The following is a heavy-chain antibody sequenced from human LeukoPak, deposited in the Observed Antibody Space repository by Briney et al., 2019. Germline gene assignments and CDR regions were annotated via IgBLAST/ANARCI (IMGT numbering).Heavy chain of an antibody. V-gene: IGHV3-30*01. J-gene: IGHJ4*02. CDR2: ISFGGTYE. CDR3: ARDSTYYYDSGSSGPHYFDN. Sequence: GGSLRLSCVASGFTFSNYAMHWVRQAPGKELEWVSLISFGGTYEYYADSVKGRFTISRDNSKNTLYLQLNSLRAEDTAVYYCARDSTYYYDSGSSGPHYFDNWGQGTLVTVSS. D-gene: IGHD3-10*01. CDR1: GFTFSNYA.